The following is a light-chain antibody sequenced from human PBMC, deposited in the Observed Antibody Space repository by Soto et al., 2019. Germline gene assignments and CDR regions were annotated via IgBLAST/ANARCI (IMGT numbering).Light chain of an antibody. V-gene: IGKV1-27*01. CDR2: AAS. Sequence: TQSPGTLSLSPGERATLSCRASQSVSSSHLAWYQQKPGKVPKLLIYAASTLQSGVPSRFSGSGSGTDFTLTISSLQPEDVATYYCQKYNSAPLTFGGGTKVDIK. CDR1: QSVSSSH. CDR3: QKYNSAPLT. J-gene: IGKJ4*01.